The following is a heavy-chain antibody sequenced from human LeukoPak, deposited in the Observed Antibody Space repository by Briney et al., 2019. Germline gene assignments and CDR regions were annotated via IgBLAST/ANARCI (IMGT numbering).Heavy chain of an antibody. D-gene: IGHD3-9*01. Sequence: PSETLSLTCTVSGGSISSYYWSWIRQPPGKGLEWIGYIYYSGSTNYNPSLKSRVTISVDTSKNQFSLKLSSVTAADTAVYYCARGSWFYYYYGMDVWGQGTRSPSP. CDR2: IYYSGST. V-gene: IGHV4-59*01. CDR3: ARGSWFYYYYGMDV. CDR1: GGSISSYY. J-gene: IGHJ6*02.